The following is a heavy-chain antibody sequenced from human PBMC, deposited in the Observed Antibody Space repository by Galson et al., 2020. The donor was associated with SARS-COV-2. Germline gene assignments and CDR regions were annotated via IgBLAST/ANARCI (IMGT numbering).Heavy chain of an antibody. J-gene: IGHJ6*02. D-gene: IGHD3-3*01. Sequence: ETLTLTCTVSGGSISSSSYYWGWIRQPPGKGLEWIGSIYYSGSTYYNPSLKSRVTISVDTSKNQFSLKLSSVTAADTAVYYCAAQALNYDFWSGYPSLGDYYYYYGMDVWGQGTTVTVSS. CDR2: IYYSGST. V-gene: IGHV4-39*01. CDR1: GGSISSSSYY. CDR3: AAQALNYDFWSGYPSLGDYYYYYGMDV.